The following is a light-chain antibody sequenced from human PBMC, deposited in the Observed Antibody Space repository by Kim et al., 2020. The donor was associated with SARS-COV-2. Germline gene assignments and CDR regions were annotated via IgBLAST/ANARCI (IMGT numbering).Light chain of an antibody. CDR3: GSWDDSLSGRV. Sequence: GHTVTFSCSEHRSNVGNNPVTWFQPVPGTAPTLLMSNDNRRPSGVPDRFSASKSGTSASLAISGLQSEDEAVYYCGSWDDSLSGRVFGGGTQLTVL. CDR1: RSNVGNNP. V-gene: IGLV1-44*01. CDR2: NDN. J-gene: IGLJ3*02.